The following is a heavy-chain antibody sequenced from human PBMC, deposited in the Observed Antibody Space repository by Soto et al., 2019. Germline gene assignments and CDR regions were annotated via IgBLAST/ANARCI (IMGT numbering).Heavy chain of an antibody. CDR2: INGDGSGT. V-gene: IGHV3-74*01. CDR3: ARGIFGSGTANDY. CDR1: GFTFTGSW. D-gene: IGHD3-10*01. J-gene: IGHJ4*02. Sequence: EVQLVESGGGLVQPGGSLRLSCAASGFTFTGSWMHWVRQAPGKGLVWVSRINGDGSGTSYADFGKGRFIISRDDAKNTLFLQMNGLRAEDTAVYYCARGIFGSGTANDYWGQGTLVTVSS.